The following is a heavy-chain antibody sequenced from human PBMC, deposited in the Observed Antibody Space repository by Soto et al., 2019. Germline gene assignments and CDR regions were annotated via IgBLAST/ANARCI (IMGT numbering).Heavy chain of an antibody. CDR1: GYTFTSHY. D-gene: IGHD2-15*01. J-gene: IGHJ4*02. CDR2: INPSGGST. CDR3: ARGFLGNFDY. V-gene: IGHV1-46*01. Sequence: ASVKVSCNASGYTFTSHYMHCVRQAPGQGLEWMGIINPSGGSTSYAQKFQGRVTMTRDTSTSTVYMELSSLRSEDTAVYYCARGFLGNFDYWGQGPLVTVSS.